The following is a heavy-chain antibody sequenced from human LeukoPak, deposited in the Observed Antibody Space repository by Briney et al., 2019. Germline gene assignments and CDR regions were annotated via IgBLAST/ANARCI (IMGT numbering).Heavy chain of an antibody. V-gene: IGHV1-2*06. D-gene: IGHD3-10*01. CDR3: ANSNYYGSGISDY. CDR2: INPKSGGT. J-gene: IGHJ4*02. Sequence: ASVKVSCKASGYTFTDYYVHRVRQAPGQGLEWMGRINPKSGGTNYAQKFRGRVTMTRDTSISTAYMELSRLRSDDTAMYYCANSNYYGSGISDYWGQGALVTVSS. CDR1: GYTFTDYY.